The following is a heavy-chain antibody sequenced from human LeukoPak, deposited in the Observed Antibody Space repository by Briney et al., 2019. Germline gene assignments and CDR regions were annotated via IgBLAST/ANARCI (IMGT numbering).Heavy chain of an antibody. Sequence: ASVKVSCKASGYTFTSYGISWVRQAPGQGLEWMGWISAYNGNTNYAQKLQGRVTMTTDTSTSTAHTELRSLRSDDTAVYYCARDWGYSGSESAFDIWGQGTMVTVSS. CDR3: ARDWGYSGSESAFDI. D-gene: IGHD1-26*01. CDR2: ISAYNGNT. CDR1: GYTFTSYG. V-gene: IGHV1-18*01. J-gene: IGHJ3*02.